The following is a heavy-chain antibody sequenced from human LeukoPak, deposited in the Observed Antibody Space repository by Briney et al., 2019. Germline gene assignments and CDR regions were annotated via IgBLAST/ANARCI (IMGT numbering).Heavy chain of an antibody. Sequence: VASVKVSCKASGGTFSSYAISWVRQAPGQGLEWMGGIIPIFGTANYAQKFQGRVTITADKSTSTAYMELSSLRSEDTAVYYCASGAAAVPFDIWGQGTMVTVSS. V-gene: IGHV1-69*06. CDR2: IIPIFGTA. J-gene: IGHJ3*02. CDR3: ASGAAAVPFDI. CDR1: GGTFSSYA. D-gene: IGHD6-13*01.